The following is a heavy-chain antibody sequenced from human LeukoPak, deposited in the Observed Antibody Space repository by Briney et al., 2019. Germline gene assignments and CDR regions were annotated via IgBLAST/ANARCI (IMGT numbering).Heavy chain of an antibody. CDR2: IYYSGST. Sequence: SETLSLTCTVSGGSISSSSYYWGWIRQPPGKGLEWIGSIYYSGSTYYNPSLKSRVTISVDTSKTPFSLKLSSVTAADTAVYYCARAKYSSSSRWFDPWGQGTLVTVSS. CDR3: ARAKYSSSSRWFDP. V-gene: IGHV4-39*07. D-gene: IGHD6-6*01. J-gene: IGHJ5*02. CDR1: GGSISSSSYY.